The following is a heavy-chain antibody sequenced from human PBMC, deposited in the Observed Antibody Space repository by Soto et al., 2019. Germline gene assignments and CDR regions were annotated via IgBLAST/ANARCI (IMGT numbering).Heavy chain of an antibody. CDR2: INHSGST. V-gene: IGHV4-34*01. J-gene: IGHJ4*01. CDR3: ARALGYTYGHLPIDY. D-gene: IGHD5-18*01. Sequence: PSETLSLTCAVYGGSFRGYYWSWIRQPPGKGLEWIGEINHSGSTNYNPSLKSRVTISVDTSKNQFSLKLNSVTAADTAVYYCARALGYTYGHLPIDYWGHGTLVTVS. CDR1: GGSFRGYY.